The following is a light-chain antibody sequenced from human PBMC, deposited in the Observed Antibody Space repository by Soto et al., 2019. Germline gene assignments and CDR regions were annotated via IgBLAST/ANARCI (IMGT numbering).Light chain of an antibody. V-gene: IGKV1-9*01. Sequence: IQLTQTPSSLSASVGDRVTITCRASQGISSFLAWYQQKPGKAPKLLIYAASSLQSGVPSRFSGSGFGTDFTLTITSLQPEDFATYYCQQGESYPSTFGGGTKVEMK. CDR3: QQGESYPST. CDR2: AAS. J-gene: IGKJ4*01. CDR1: QGISSF.